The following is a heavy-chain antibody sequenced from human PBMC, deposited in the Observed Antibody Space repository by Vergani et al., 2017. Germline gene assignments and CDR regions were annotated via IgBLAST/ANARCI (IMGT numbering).Heavy chain of an antibody. D-gene: IGHD2/OR15-2a*01. CDR2: IRYDGSSE. V-gene: IGHV3-30*02. J-gene: IGHJ6*02. Sequence: QVQLEESGGGVVQPGRSLRLSCAASGFSFSSYSMNWVRQAPGKGLEWVSFIRYDGSSEYYGDSVKGRFTISRDKSQNTVNLQMNSLRTEDTAVYFCANSVIAGNVGVAYFGMDVWGRGTTVTVSS. CDR1: GFSFSSYS. CDR3: ANSVIAGNVGVAYFGMDV.